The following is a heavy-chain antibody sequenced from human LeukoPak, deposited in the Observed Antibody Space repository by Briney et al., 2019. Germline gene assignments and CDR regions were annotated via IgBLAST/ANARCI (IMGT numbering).Heavy chain of an antibody. V-gene: IGHV3-9*01. CDR1: GFTFDDYA. CDR2: ISWNSGSI. CDR3: ARGAARHPTDY. J-gene: IGHJ4*02. Sequence: GGSLRLSCAASGFTFDDYAMHWVRHAPGKGLEWVSGISWNSGSIGYADSVKGRFTISRDNAKNSLYLQMNSLRAEDTALYYCARGAARHPTDYWGQGTLVTVSS. D-gene: IGHD6-6*01.